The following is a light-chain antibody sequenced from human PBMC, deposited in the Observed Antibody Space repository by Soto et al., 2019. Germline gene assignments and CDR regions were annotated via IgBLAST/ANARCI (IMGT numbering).Light chain of an antibody. CDR1: QTISTW. CDR3: QQYNNSPYT. J-gene: IGKJ2*01. Sequence: DIQMTQSPSTLSASVGDRVTITCRASQTISTWLAWYQQKPGKAPKLLIHTTSSLESGVPPRFSGSGSGTEFTLTINSLQPDDFATYYCQQYNNSPYTFGQGTKLEI. CDR2: TTS. V-gene: IGKV1-5*03.